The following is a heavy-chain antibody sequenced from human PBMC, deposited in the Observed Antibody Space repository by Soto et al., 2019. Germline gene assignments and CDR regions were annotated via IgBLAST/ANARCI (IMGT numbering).Heavy chain of an antibody. J-gene: IGHJ4*02. CDR1: GFDFTNSW. CDR2: VNSDGSIT. CDR3: TRDQAFGSAV. D-gene: IGHD3-3*02. Sequence: EVQLVESGGGLVQPGGSLRLSCAASGFDFTNSWMHWVRQAPGKGLVWVSHVNSDGSITTYVDSVKGRFTISRDNAKNTVYLQMNSLRVEDTALYYCTRDQAFGSAVWGQGTVVTVSS. V-gene: IGHV3-74*01.